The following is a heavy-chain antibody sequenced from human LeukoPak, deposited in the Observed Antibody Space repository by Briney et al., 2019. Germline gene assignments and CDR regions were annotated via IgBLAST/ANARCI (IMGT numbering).Heavy chain of an antibody. D-gene: IGHD1-26*01. CDR2: TRYDESKR. V-gene: IGHV3-30*02. CDR3: AKARYSGSPALDF. J-gene: IGHJ4*02. Sequence: GGSLRLSCASSGFTFSSNGMHWVRQTGGKGLDWVAFTRYDESKRFYGDCVRGRFTISRDNSKNTLYLQMNSLTTDDSAVYYCAKARYSGSPALDFWGQGTLVTVSS. CDR1: GFTFSSNG.